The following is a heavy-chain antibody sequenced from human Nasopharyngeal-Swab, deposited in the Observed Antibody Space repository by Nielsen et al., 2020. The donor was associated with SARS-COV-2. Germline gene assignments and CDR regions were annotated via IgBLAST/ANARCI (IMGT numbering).Heavy chain of an antibody. Sequence: SETLSLTCTVSGGSISSYYWSWIRQPPGKGLEWIGYIYYSGSTNYNPSLKSRVTISVDTSKNQFSLKLSPVTAADTAVYYCARGLTGYRAEYFQHWGQGTLVTVSS. D-gene: IGHD3-9*01. CDR3: ARGLTGYRAEYFQH. CDR2: IYYSGST. J-gene: IGHJ1*01. CDR1: GGSISSYY. V-gene: IGHV4-59*01.